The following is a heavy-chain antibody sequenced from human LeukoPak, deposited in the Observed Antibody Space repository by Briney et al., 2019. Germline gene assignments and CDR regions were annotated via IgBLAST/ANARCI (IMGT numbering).Heavy chain of an antibody. D-gene: IGHD3-10*01. V-gene: IGHV4-38-2*02. CDR2: IYHSGGT. CDR1: GNSISSGYY. Sequence: SETLSLTCTVSGNSISSGYYWGWIRQPPGKGLEWIGSIYHSGGTYYNLSLKSRVTISVDTSKNQFSLKLSSVTAADTAEYYCARGMVRGVIVDYWGQGTLVTVSS. CDR3: ARGMVRGVIVDY. J-gene: IGHJ4*02.